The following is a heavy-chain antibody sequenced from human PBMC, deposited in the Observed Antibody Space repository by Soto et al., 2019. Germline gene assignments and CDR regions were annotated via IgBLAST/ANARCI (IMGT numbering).Heavy chain of an antibody. CDR2: ISACTGHT. D-gene: IGHD4-17*01. Sequence: ASVNVSCKTSGYTFTSYGISWLRQAPGPGLQWTGWISACTGHTNYAPTLPSRVTMTTETATITAYMELRSLRSDDTAVDYCARYSPDDYVIWDYYGMDVWGQGTTVTVS. CDR1: GYTFTSYG. CDR3: ARYSPDDYVIWDYYGMDV. V-gene: IGHV1-18*01. J-gene: IGHJ6*02.